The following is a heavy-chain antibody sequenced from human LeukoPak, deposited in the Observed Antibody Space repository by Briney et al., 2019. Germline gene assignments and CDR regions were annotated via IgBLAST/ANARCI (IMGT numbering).Heavy chain of an antibody. Sequence: SETLSLTCVVSGASVSSSHWNWTRQFPGKGLEWIGCLSYTGKTDYNPSLTSRVTISVDTSKNQVSLKLRSVTAADTAVYYCSEGYFEPFDHWGQGTLVTVSS. CDR3: SEGYFEPFDH. CDR1: GASVSSSH. CDR2: LSYTGKT. J-gene: IGHJ4*02. V-gene: IGHV4-59*02. D-gene: IGHD2/OR15-2a*01.